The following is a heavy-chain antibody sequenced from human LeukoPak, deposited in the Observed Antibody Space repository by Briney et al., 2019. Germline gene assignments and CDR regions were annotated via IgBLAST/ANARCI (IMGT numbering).Heavy chain of an antibody. CDR3: ASGITVIAENYYYGMDV. J-gene: IGHJ6*02. Sequence: PSQTLSLTCPVSGGSISSGGYYWSWIRQHPGKGLEWIGYIYYSGSTYYNPSLKSRVTISVDTSKNQCSLKLSSVTAADTAVYYCASGITVIAENYYYGMDVWGQGTTVTVSS. V-gene: IGHV4-31*03. D-gene: IGHD4-11*01. CDR2: IYYSGST. CDR1: GGSISSGGYY.